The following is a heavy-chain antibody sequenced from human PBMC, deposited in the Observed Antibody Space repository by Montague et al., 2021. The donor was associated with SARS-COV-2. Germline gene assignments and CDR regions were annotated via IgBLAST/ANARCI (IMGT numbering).Heavy chain of an antibody. J-gene: IGHJ4*02. CDR2: IYTSGST. CDR3: ARESLHLTGYYKDYFDY. Sequence: TLSLTCTVSGGSISSGSYYWNWIRQPAGKGLEWIGRIYTSGSTNYNPSLESRVTISVDTSKNQFSLKLSSVTAADTTVYYCARESLHLTGYYKDYFDYWGQGTRVTVSS. D-gene: IGHD3-9*01. CDR1: GGSISSGSYY. V-gene: IGHV4-61*02.